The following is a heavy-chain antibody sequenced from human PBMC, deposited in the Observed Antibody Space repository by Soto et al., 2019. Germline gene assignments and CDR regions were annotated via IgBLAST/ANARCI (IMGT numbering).Heavy chain of an antibody. Sequence: GGSLRLSCAASGFTFSSYSMNWVRQAPGKGLEWVSSISSSSSYIYYADSVKGRFTISRDNAKNSLYLQMNSLRAEDTAVYYCARDRFVVPAAIDYWGQGTLVTVSS. V-gene: IGHV3-21*01. J-gene: IGHJ4*02. D-gene: IGHD2-2*01. CDR3: ARDRFVVPAAIDY. CDR2: ISSSSSYI. CDR1: GFTFSSYS.